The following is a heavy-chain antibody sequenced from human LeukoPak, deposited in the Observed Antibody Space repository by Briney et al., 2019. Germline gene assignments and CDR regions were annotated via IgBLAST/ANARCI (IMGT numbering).Heavy chain of an antibody. J-gene: IGHJ6*03. CDR3: ARVGWGVITYYSYYMDV. V-gene: IGHV3-23*01. CDR1: GFTFSTYA. D-gene: IGHD3-10*01. Sequence: GGSLSFSGAASGFTFSTYAMSWVCQAPGKGREWVTSISGGGGSAYYADSVKGRFSISRDNSKNTLYLQMNSLRAEDTAVYYCARVGWGVITYYSYYMDVWGKGTTVTVSS. CDR2: ISGGGGSA.